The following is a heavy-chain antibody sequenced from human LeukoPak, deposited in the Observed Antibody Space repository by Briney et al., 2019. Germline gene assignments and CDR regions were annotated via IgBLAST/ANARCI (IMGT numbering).Heavy chain of an antibody. CDR1: GFTFSSYA. D-gene: IGHD3/OR15-3a*01. J-gene: IGHJ6*02. CDR2: ISYDGSNK. V-gene: IGHV3-30*04. Sequence: GGSLRPSCAASGFTFSSYAMHWVRQAPGKGLEWVAVISYDGSNKYYADSVKGRFTISRDNSKNTLYLQMNSLRAEDTAVYYCASGLVRLPTYGMDVWGQGTTVTVSS. CDR3: ASGLVRLPTYGMDV.